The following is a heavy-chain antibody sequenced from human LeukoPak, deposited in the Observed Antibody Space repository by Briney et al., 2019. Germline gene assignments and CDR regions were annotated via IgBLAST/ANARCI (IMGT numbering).Heavy chain of an antibody. D-gene: IGHD5-18*01. V-gene: IGHV3-30*02. J-gene: IGHJ4*02. CDR2: IQYDGSRK. CDR1: GFTFSTSD. Sequence: PGGSLRLSCATSGFTFSTSDMHWVRQAPGKGLEWVSFIQYDGSRKNYVDSVKGRFTISRDNSKNTVYLQVNSLRAEDTAVFYCAKDRAWLQFWSWGQGTLVTVSS. CDR3: AKDRAWLQFWS.